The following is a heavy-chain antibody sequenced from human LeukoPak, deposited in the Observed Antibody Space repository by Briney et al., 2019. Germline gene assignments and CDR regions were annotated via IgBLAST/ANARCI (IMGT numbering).Heavy chain of an antibody. D-gene: IGHD6-6*01. CDR3: AKWGIAARSDAFDI. J-gene: IGHJ3*02. Sequence: GGSLRLSCAASGFTFSSYAMSWVRQAPGKGLEWVSAISGGSGSTYYADSVKGRFTISRDNSKNTLYLEMNSLRAEDTAVYYCAKWGIAARSDAFDIWGQGTMVTVSS. CDR2: ISGGSGST. CDR1: GFTFSSYA. V-gene: IGHV3-23*01.